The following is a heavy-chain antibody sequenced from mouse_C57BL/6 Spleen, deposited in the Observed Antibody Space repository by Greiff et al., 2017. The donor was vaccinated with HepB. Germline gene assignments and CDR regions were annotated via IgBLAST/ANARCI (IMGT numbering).Heavy chain of an antibody. Sequence: VQLQQSGPELVKPGDSVKISCKASGYSFTGYFMNWVMQSHGKSLEWIGRINPYNGDTFYNQKFKGKATLTVDKSSSTAHMELRSLTSEDSAVYYCARGAVVATGFDYWGQGTTLTVSS. J-gene: IGHJ2*01. CDR1: GYSFTGYF. CDR2: INPYNGDT. V-gene: IGHV1-20*01. CDR3: ARGAVVATGFDY. D-gene: IGHD1-1*01.